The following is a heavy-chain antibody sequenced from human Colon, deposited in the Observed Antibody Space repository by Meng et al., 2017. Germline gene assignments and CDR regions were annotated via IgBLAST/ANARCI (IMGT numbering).Heavy chain of an antibody. Sequence: QVRLQGSGPGLVTPSGTLSLTCAVSGGSISSSNWWSWVRQPPGKGLEWIGEIYHSGSTNYNPSLKSRVTISVDKSKNQFSLKLSSVTAADTAVYYCASGRKYCSSTSCYGQFDYWGQGTLVTVSS. CDR1: GGSISSSNW. CDR3: ASGRKYCSSTSCYGQFDY. V-gene: IGHV4-4*02. D-gene: IGHD2-2*01. CDR2: IYHSGST. J-gene: IGHJ4*02.